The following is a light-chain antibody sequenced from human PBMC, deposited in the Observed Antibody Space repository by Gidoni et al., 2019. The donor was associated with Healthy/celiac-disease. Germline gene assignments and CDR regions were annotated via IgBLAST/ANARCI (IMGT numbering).Light chain of an antibody. Sequence: QSALTQPASVSGSPGQSITISCTGTSSDVGSYNLVSWYQQHPGKAPKLMIYEGSKRPSGVSNRFSGSKSGNTASLTISGLQAEDEADYCCCSYAGSRGVVFGGGTKLTVL. CDR3: CSYAGSRGVV. V-gene: IGLV2-23*01. CDR1: SSDVGSYNL. J-gene: IGLJ2*01. CDR2: EGS.